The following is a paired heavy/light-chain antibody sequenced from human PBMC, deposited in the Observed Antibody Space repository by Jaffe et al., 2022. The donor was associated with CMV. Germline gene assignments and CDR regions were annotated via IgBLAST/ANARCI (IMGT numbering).Light chain of an antibody. CDR1: QSLLHSNGYNY. J-gene: IGKJ2*01. V-gene: IGKV2-28*01. CDR2: LGS. CDR3: MQPLQTPYT. Sequence: DIVMTQSPLSLPVTPGEPASISCRSSQSLLHSNGYNYLDWYLQKPGQSPQFLIYLGSNRASGVPDRFSGSGSGTDFTLKISRVEAEDVGIYYCMQPLQTPYTFGQGTKLEIK.
Heavy chain of an antibody. V-gene: IGHV2-70*15. CDR3: ARMGRYCSGGACRYYFDY. CDR1: GFSLSTGGMC. Sequence: QVTLRESGPALVKPTQTLTLTCTFSGFSLSTGGMCVSWIRQPPGKSLEWLARIDWDDDKYYSTSLKTRLSISKDTSKNQVVLTMTNMDPVDTATYYCARMGRYCSGGACRYYFDYWGQGTLVTVSS. CDR2: IDWDDDK. D-gene: IGHD2-15*01. J-gene: IGHJ4*02.